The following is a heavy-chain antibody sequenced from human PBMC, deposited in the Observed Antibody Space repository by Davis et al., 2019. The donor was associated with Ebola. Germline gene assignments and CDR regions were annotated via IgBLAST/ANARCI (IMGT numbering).Heavy chain of an antibody. J-gene: IGHJ6*03. CDR1: GFAFNTYW. CDR3: ARGASIFGVIRYYMDV. D-gene: IGHD3-3*01. V-gene: IGHV3-7*03. CDR2: LKQDGNEK. Sequence: PGGSLRLSCVASGFAFNTYWMTWVRQAPGKGLEWVANLKQDGNEKYYVDSVKGRFTISRDNAGNSLYLQMNSLTVADTAVYYCARGASIFGVIRYYMDVWGKGTTVTVSS.